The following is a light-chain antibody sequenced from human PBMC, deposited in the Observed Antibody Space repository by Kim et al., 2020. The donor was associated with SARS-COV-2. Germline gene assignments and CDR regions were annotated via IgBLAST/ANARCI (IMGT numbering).Light chain of an antibody. CDR3: QQYNSHST. CDR2: RES. Sequence: DIQMTQSPSTLSASVGDRVTITCRASHNIFRLLAWFQQKPGKAPKLLIHRESILESGVPSRFSGRASGTEFTLTISSLQPDDSATYYCQQYNSHSTFGQGTKVDIK. J-gene: IGKJ1*01. CDR1: HNIFRL. V-gene: IGKV1-5*03.